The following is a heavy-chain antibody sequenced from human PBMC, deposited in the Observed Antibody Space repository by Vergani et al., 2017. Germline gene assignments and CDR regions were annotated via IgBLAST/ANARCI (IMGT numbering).Heavy chain of an antibody. J-gene: IGHJ5*02. CDR1: GGSISRGGYY. CDR3: ASHGNYYDSSGYYYVGWFDP. CDR2: IYYSGST. Sequence: QVQLQESGPGLVKPSQTLSLTCTVSGGSISRGGYYWSWIRQPPGKGLEWIGYIYYSGSTYYNPSLKSRVTISVDTSKNQFSLKLSSVTAADTAVYYCASHGNYYDSSGYYYVGWFDPWGQGALVIVSS. D-gene: IGHD3-22*01. V-gene: IGHV4-31*03.